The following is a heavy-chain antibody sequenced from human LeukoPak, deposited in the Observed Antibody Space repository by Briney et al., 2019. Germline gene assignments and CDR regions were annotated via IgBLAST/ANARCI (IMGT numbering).Heavy chain of an antibody. D-gene: IGHD1-1*01. J-gene: IGHJ4*02. V-gene: IGHV4-38-2*02. CDR3: ARDRGTWNDDGFDY. CDR2: IYHSGST. CDR1: GYSISSGYY. Sequence: PSETLSLTCTVSGYSISSGYYWGWIRQPPGKGREWIGSIYHSGSTYYNPSLKSRVTISIDTSKNQFFLKLSSVTAADTAVYYCARDRGTWNDDGFDYWGQGTLVTVSS.